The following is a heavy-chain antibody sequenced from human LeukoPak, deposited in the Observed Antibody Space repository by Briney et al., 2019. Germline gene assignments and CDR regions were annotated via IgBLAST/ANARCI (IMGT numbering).Heavy chain of an antibody. J-gene: IGHJ4*02. V-gene: IGHV4-31*03. Sequence: SETLSLTCTVSGGSLSSGGYYWSWIRQHPGKGLEWIGYIYYSGSTYYNPSLKSRVTTSVDTSKNQFSLKLSSVTAADTAVYYCAREGSRGSRRDGGFDYWGQGTLVTVSS. CDR1: GGSLSSGGYY. CDR2: IYYSGST. D-gene: IGHD2-15*01. CDR3: AREGSRGSRRDGGFDY.